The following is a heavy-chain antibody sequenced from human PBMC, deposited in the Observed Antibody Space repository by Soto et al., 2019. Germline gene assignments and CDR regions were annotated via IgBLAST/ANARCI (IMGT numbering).Heavy chain of an antibody. V-gene: IGHV3-9*01. CDR3: AKGELAAVDY. J-gene: IGHJ4*02. CDR1: GFTFDDYA. CDR2: ISWNSGSI. Sequence: EVQLVESGGGLVQPGRSLRLSCAASGFTFDDYAMHWVRQAPGKGLEWVSGISWNSGSIGYADSVKGRFTISRDNAKNSLYLQMNSLRAEDTALYYCAKGELAAVDYWGQGTLVTVSS. D-gene: IGHD6-13*01.